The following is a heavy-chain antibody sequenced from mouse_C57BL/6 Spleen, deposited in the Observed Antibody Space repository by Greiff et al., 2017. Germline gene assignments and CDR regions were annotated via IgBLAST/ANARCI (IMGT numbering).Heavy chain of an antibody. CDR1: GFSLTSYA. Sequence: VQRVESGPGLVAPSQSLSITCTVSGFSLTSYAISWVRQPPGKGLEWLGVIWTGGGTNYNSALKSRLSISKDNSKSQVFLKMNSLQTYDTARYYCARYSYYEGYYAMDYWGQGTSVTVSS. CDR3: ARYSYYEGYYAMDY. J-gene: IGHJ4*01. V-gene: IGHV2-9-1*01. CDR2: IWTGGGT. D-gene: IGHD2-12*01.